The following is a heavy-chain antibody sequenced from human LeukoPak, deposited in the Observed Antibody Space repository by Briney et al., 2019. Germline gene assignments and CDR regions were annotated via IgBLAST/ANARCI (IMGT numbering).Heavy chain of an antibody. J-gene: IGHJ4*02. CDR2: ISGSSRHK. V-gene: IGHV3-21*01. CDR3: ARTANFAAGYYIDY. CDR1: GLTFSSYT. D-gene: IGHD6-13*01. Sequence: GGSLRPSCAASGLTFSSYTMNWVRQAPGKGLEWVSSISGSSRHKYYADSVKGRFTISRDNAKNSLYLQMNSLRAEDTAVYYCARTANFAAGYYIDYWGQGTRVTVSS.